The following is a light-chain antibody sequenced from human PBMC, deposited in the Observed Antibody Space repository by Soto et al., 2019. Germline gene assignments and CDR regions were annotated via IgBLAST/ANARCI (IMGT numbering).Light chain of an antibody. J-gene: IGLJ1*01. Sequence: QSVLTQPASVSGSPGQSITISCTGTSSDVGGYNYVSWYQQHPGKAPKLMIYEVSNRPSGVSNRFSGSKSDNTASLTISGLQAEDEADYYCSSYTRFTTSFFGPVPTLTVL. CDR1: SSDVGGYNY. CDR3: SSYTRFTTSF. V-gene: IGLV2-14*01. CDR2: EVS.